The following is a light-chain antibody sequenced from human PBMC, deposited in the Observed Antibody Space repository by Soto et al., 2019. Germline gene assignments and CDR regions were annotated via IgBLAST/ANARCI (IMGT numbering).Light chain of an antibody. CDR3: QQRSNWPRVT. CDR1: QSVSSY. J-gene: IGKJ4*01. Sequence: EIVLTQSPATLSLSPGERATLSCRASQSVSSYLAWYQQKPGQAPRLLIYDASNRATGISARFSGSGSGTDFTLTISSLEPEDFAVYYCQQRSNWPRVTFGGGTKVEIK. CDR2: DAS. V-gene: IGKV3-11*01.